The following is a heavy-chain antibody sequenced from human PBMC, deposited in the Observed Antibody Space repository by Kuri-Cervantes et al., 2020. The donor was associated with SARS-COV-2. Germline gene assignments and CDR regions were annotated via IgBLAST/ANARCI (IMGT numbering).Heavy chain of an antibody. Sequence: GESLRLSCAASGFNFSRTDMHWVRQAPGKGLEWVAVISHDGKNKKCIASGKGRFTISRDNSQNTLYLRMKSLRSEDTAMYYCAKDRVGVQDFWGQGTLVTVSS. D-gene: IGHD2-21*01. CDR1: GFNFSRTD. CDR3: AKDRVGVQDF. J-gene: IGHJ4*02. V-gene: IGHV3-30*18. CDR2: ISHDGKNK.